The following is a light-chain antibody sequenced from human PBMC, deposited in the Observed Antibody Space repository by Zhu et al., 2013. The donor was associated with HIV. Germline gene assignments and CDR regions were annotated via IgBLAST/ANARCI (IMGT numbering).Light chain of an antibody. J-gene: IGKJ2*01. CDR2: ASS. CDR1: QSISSY. Sequence: DIQMTQSPSSLSASVGDRVTITCRPSQSISSYLNWYQQKPGKAPKLLVYASSSLEGGVPSRFSGSGSVTEFSLTISSLQPEDFATYYCQQSYSIPHTFGQGTKAGDQT. V-gene: IGKV1-39*01. CDR3: QQSYSIPHT.